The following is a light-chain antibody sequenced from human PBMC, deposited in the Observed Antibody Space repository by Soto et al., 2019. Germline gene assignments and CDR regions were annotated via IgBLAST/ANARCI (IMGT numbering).Light chain of an antibody. CDR2: GNS. V-gene: IGLV1-40*01. J-gene: IGLJ1*01. CDR1: SSNIGAGYD. CDR3: QSYDSSLSGHYV. Sequence: QSVLTQPPSVSGAPGQRVTISCTGSSSNIGAGYDVHWYQQLPGTAPKLLIYGNSNRPSGVPDRFSGSKSRTSASLAITGLQAEDEADYYCQSYDSSLSGHYVFGTGTKLTVL.